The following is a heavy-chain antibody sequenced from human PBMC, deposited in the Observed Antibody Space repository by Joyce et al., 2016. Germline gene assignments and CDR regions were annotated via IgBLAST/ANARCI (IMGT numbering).Heavy chain of an antibody. Sequence: QLVESGGGVVKPGGSLRLSCEASGSTFSSWSMSWFRQGPGKGLEWVAAISGTSYYIFHAETVRGRFTVSRDNAKKTLYLQMNSLRAEDSAVFYCARGGISYYYAMDVWGQGTTVTVSS. CDR2: ISGTSYYI. CDR1: GSTFSSWS. J-gene: IGHJ6*02. CDR3: ARGGISYYYAMDV. D-gene: IGHD3-16*01. V-gene: IGHV3-21*01.